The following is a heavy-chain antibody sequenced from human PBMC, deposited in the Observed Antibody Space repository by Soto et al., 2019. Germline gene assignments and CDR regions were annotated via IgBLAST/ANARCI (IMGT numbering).Heavy chain of an antibody. D-gene: IGHD6-6*01. J-gene: IGHJ6*02. CDR1: GFTFSSYS. Sequence: EVQLVESGGGLVKPGGSLRLSCAASGFTFSSYSMNWVRQAPGKGLEWVSSISSSSSYIYYADSVKGRFTISRDNAKNPLYVQMNSLRAEDTAVYYCARKGGGYSSSWTNYYYYGMDVWGQGTTVTVSS. CDR3: ARKGGGYSSSWTNYYYYGMDV. V-gene: IGHV3-21*01. CDR2: ISSSSSYI.